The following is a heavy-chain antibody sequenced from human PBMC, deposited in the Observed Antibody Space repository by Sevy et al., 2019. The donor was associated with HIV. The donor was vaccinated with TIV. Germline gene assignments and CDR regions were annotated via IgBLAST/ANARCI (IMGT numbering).Heavy chain of an antibody. CDR2: ISGSGGSS. D-gene: IGHD3-22*01. CDR3: AKDRYHTSGYYPEGAFDI. CDR1: GFTFSSYA. J-gene: IGHJ3*02. V-gene: IGHV3-23*01. Sequence: GGSLRLSCAASGFTFSSYALNWVRQAPGKGLEWVSTISGSGGSSYYAASVKGRFTISRDNSKNTLYLQMDSLRAEDTAVYYCAKDRYHTSGYYPEGAFDIWGQGTMVTVSS.